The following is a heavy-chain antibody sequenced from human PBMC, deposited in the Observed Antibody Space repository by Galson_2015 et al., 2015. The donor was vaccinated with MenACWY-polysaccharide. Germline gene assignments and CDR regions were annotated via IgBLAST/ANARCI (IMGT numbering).Heavy chain of an antibody. V-gene: IGHV1-2*02. CDR3: VPAPEAWFDP. Sequence: QSGAEVKKPGASVKVSCKASGYTFTAYNMHWVRQAPGQGLEWMGWISPYNGDTKYAQKFQGRVTMASDTSISTAYMELTSLTSDDTAVYYCVPAPEAWFDPWGQGTLVTVSS. CDR2: ISPYNGDT. J-gene: IGHJ5*02. CDR1: GYTFTAYN.